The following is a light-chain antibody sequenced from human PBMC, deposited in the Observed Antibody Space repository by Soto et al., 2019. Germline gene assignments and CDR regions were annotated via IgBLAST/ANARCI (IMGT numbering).Light chain of an antibody. Sequence: QTVVTQDTSLSVSPGGTVTLTCGLSSGSISANYYPSWYQRAPGQSPRTLIYSTNIRSSGVPDRFSGSILGNKAALTITGAQADDESDYYCVLFMGNGIWVFGGGTKLTVL. CDR3: VLFMGNGIWV. CDR2: STN. CDR1: SGSISANYY. V-gene: IGLV8-61*01. J-gene: IGLJ3*02.